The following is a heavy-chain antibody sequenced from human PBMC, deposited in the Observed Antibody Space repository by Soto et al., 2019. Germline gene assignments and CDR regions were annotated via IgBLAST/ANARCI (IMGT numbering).Heavy chain of an antibody. J-gene: IGHJ5*02. D-gene: IGHD4-4*01. Sequence: SETLSLTCTVSGGSISSGGYYWSWIRQLPGKGLEWIGYIYYSGSTSYYPSLKSRVSISVDTSKNQFSLKLSSVTAADTAVYYCARTLQRIKTGFDPWGQGNLVTVSS. V-gene: IGHV4-31*03. CDR2: IYYSGST. CDR3: ARTLQRIKTGFDP. CDR1: GGSISSGGYY.